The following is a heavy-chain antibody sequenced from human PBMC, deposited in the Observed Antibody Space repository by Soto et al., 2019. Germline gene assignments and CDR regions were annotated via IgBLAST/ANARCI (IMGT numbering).Heavy chain of an antibody. V-gene: IGHV3-53*01. J-gene: IGHJ6*02. CDR1: GFTVRSDY. D-gene: IGHD1-1*01. CDR2: INTGGST. Sequence: PGGSLRLSCAASGFTVRSDYMTWVRQAPGKGLECVSVINTGGSTYYADSVKGRFTISRDNSKNTQFLQMNSLRAEDTAVYYCATRTAPYYSAMNLWGQGTTVTVSS. CDR3: ATRTAPYYSAMNL.